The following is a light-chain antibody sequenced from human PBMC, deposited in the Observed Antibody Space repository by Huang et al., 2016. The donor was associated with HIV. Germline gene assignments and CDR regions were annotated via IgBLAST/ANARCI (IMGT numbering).Light chain of an antibody. Sequence: IEMTQSPATLSVSPGERVTLSCRANRSVSTNLAWYQQRPGQAPRLLNYGSSTRAPGVPARFSGSGSGTDFSLTISSLQSEDFALYYCHQYNNWLLSFGGGTRVDI. J-gene: IGKJ4*01. CDR1: RSVSTN. V-gene: IGKV3-15*01. CDR2: GSS. CDR3: HQYNNWLLS.